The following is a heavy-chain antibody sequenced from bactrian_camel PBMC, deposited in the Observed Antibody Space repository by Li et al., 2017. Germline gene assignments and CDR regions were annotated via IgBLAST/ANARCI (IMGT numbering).Heavy chain of an antibody. CDR2: IENSGTT. D-gene: IGHD2*01. CDR3: AIDDPRLIFCGSGCRPY. CDR1: GDRGCKYD. J-gene: IGHJ4*01. Sequence: VQLVESGGGSVQTGGSLRLSCTRSGDRGCKYDMSWYRRPAPGEELKFVSGIENSGTTAYADSVKGRFTISRDNAKNTLTLRMSSLKTEDTGVYYCAIDDPRLIFCGSGCRPYCGQGTQVTVS. V-gene: IGHV3S42*01.